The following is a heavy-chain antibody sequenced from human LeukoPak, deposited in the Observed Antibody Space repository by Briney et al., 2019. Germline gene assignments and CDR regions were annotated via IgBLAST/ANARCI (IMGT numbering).Heavy chain of an antibody. CDR2: IYHSGST. CDR3: ARSFPVGANDY. CDR1: GYSISSGYY. D-gene: IGHD1-26*01. Sequence: SETLSLTCTVSGYSISSGYYWGWIRQPPGKGLEWIGSIYHSGSTYYNPSLKSRVTISVDTSKNQFSLKLSSVTAADTAVYYCARSFPVGANDYWGQGTLVTVSS. V-gene: IGHV4-38-2*02. J-gene: IGHJ4*02.